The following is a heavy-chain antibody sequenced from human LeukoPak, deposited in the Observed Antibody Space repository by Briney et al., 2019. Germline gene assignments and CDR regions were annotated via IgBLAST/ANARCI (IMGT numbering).Heavy chain of an antibody. CDR3: ELELPTPGAFDI. J-gene: IGHJ3*02. CDR1: GYTFTSYD. Sequence: ASVKVSCKASGYTFTSYDINWVRQATGQGLEWMGWMNPNSGNTGYAQKFQGRVTITRNTSISTAYMELSSLRSEDTAVYYCELELPTPGAFDIWGQGTMVTVSS. D-gene: IGHD1-7*01. CDR2: MNPNSGNT. V-gene: IGHV1-8*03.